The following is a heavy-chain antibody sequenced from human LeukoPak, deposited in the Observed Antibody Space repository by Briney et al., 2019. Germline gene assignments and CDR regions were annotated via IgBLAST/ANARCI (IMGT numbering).Heavy chain of an antibody. Sequence: PGESLKISCKGSGYPFTTYWIAWVRQMPGEGLEWMGIIYPGDSETRYSPSFQGQVTISADKSITTAYLQWGRLKASDTAMYYCTRSPRDGYHDAFDIWGQGTMVTVFS. CDR2: IYPGDSET. CDR1: GYPFTTYW. V-gene: IGHV5-51*01. J-gene: IGHJ3*02. CDR3: TRSPRDGYHDAFDI. D-gene: IGHD5-24*01.